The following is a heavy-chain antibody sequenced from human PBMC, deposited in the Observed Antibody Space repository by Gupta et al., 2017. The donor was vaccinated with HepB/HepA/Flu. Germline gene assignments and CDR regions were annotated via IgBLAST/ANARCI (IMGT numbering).Heavy chain of an antibody. V-gene: IGHV3-33*01. Sequence: QVQLVESGGGVVQAGWSLRLPCEASEFVFTTCGLYWVRQAPGKGLEWVTCIVDDASNKYYSESVKGRFTISRDNSNNTLFLQMNSLRVEYTAIYDCARVDSFGSFDVWGQGTVVAVSS. J-gene: IGHJ3*01. CDR2: IVDDASNK. CDR1: EFVFTTCG. D-gene: IGHD3-16*01. CDR3: ARVDSFGSFDV.